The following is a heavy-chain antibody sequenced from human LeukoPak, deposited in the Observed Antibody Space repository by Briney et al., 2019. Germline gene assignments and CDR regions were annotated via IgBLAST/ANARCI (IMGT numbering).Heavy chain of an antibody. CDR1: GFTFASYA. J-gene: IGHJ4*02. CDR2: INSGT. D-gene: IGHD3-22*01. Sequence: GGSLRLSCAASGFTFASYAMTWVRQAPGKGLEWVSSINSGTYYADSVKGRFTISRDNSKNTLYLQMNSLRAEDTAVYYCARHRSGYFDYWGQGTLVTVSS. CDR3: ARHRSGYFDY. V-gene: IGHV3-23*01.